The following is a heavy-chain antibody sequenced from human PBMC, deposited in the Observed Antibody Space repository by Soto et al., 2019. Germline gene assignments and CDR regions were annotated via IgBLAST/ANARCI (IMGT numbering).Heavy chain of an antibody. CDR1: GFTFSSYA. V-gene: IGHV3-23*01. J-gene: IGHJ5*02. Sequence: GGSLRLSCAASGFTFSSYAMSWVRQAPGKGLEWVSGISGSGGSTYYADSVKGRFTISRDNSKNTLYLQMNSLRAEDTAFYYSAKVGRGWYNWSNPWGQGTLVTVSS. CDR3: AKVGRGWYNWSNP. CDR2: ISGSGGST. D-gene: IGHD6-19*01.